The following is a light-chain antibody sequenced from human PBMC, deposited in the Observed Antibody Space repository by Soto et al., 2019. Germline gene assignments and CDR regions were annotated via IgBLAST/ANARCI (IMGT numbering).Light chain of an antibody. CDR3: QVRDSSNDYLV. CDR1: NIGSKS. V-gene: IGLV3-21*02. J-gene: IGLJ3*02. CDR2: DDT. Sequence: SYELTQPPSVSVAPGQTARITCEGHNIGSKSVHWSQLRPGQAPVVVVYDDTDRPSGIPERFSGSNSGNTATLTITRVEAGDGADHDCQVRDSSNDYLVFGGGTKVTVL.